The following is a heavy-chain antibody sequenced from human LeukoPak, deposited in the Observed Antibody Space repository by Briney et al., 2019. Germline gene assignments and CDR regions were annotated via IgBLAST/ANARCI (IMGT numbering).Heavy chain of an antibody. D-gene: IGHD3-22*01. CDR2: IIPILGIA. J-gene: IGHJ4*02. CDR3: ASRYYDSSGYHFDY. Sequence: GASVKVSCKASGYTFTSYGISWVRQAPGQGLEWMGRIIPILGIANYAQKFQGRVTITADKSTSTAYMELSSLRSEDTAVYYCASRYYDSSGYHFDYWGQGTLVTVSS. V-gene: IGHV1-69*04. CDR1: GYTFTSYG.